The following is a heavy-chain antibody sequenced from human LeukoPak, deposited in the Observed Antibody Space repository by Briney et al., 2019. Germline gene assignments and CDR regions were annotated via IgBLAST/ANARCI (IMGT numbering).Heavy chain of an antibody. V-gene: IGHV3-7*01. CDR1: GFTFTSYW. D-gene: IGHD3-10*01. Sequence: GGSLRLSCAASGFTFTSYWLSWVRQAPGKGLEWVANIRQDGREKSYADSVKGRFTISRDNAKTSVYLQMNSLRVEDTAVYHCAREGVGGFDSWGQGTLVTVSS. CDR3: AREGVGGFDS. CDR2: IRQDGREK. J-gene: IGHJ5*01.